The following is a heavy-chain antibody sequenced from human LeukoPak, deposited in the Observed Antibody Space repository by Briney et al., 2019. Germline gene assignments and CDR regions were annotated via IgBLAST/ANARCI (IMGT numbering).Heavy chain of an antibody. Sequence: GGSLRLSCAASGFTFSSYAMSWVRQAPGKGLEWVSAISGSGGSTYYADSVKGRFTISRDNSKTTLYLQMNSLRAEDTAVYYCASDGVGNYYYYGMDVWGQGTTVTVSS. J-gene: IGHJ6*02. CDR1: GFTFSSYA. CDR2: ISGSGGST. V-gene: IGHV3-23*01. D-gene: IGHD1-26*01. CDR3: ASDGVGNYYYYGMDV.